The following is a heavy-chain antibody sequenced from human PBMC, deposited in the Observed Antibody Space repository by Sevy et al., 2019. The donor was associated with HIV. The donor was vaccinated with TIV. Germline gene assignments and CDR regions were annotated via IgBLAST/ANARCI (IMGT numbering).Heavy chain of an antibody. V-gene: IGHV3-43*01. J-gene: IGHJ5*02. CDR1: GFTFDDYT. Sequence: GGCLRLSCAASGFTFDDYTMHWVRQAPGKGLEWVSLISWDGGSTYYADSVKGRFTISRDNSKNSLYLQMNSLRTEDTALYYCAKDYGGVNRNWFDPWGQGTLVTVSS. D-gene: IGHD3-16*01. CDR3: AKDYGGVNRNWFDP. CDR2: ISWDGGST.